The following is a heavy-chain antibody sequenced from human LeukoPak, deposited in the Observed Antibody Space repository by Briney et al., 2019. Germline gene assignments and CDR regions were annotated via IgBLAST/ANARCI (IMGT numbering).Heavy chain of an antibody. CDR2: IGSSGATI. CDR1: GFTFNKFA. CDR3: AKVGSVSNIVGATTPVSWFDP. Sequence: GGSLRVSCEASGFTFNKFAMSCVRQAPGKGPEWVSGIGSSGATIFYADSVKGRYTISRDNSKNTVYLEMNNLRAEDTAIYYCAKVGSVSNIVGATTPVSWFDPWGQGTLVTVSS. J-gene: IGHJ5*02. D-gene: IGHD1-26*01. V-gene: IGHV3-23*01.